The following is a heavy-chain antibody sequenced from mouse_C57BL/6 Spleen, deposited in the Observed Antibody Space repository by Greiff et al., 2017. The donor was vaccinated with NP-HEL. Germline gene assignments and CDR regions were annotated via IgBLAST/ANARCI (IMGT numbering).Heavy chain of an antibody. CDR1: GYTFTSYW. CDR3: ASGRLRRGYAMDY. D-gene: IGHD2-4*01. J-gene: IGHJ4*01. CDR2: IDPSDSYT. V-gene: IGHV1-50*01. Sequence: QVQLQQPGAELVKPGASVKLSCKASGYTFTSYWMQWVKQRPGQGLEWIGEIDPSDSYTNYNQKFKGKATLTVDTSSSTAYMQLSSLTSEDSAVYYCASGRLRRGYAMDYWGQGTSVTVSS.